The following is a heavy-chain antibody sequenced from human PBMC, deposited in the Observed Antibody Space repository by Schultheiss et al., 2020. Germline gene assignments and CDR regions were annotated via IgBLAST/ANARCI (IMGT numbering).Heavy chain of an antibody. V-gene: IGHV3-9*01. CDR3: AKDSGSSSSRGVDY. CDR2: ISWNSGSI. D-gene: IGHD6-6*01. Sequence: GASLRLSCAASGFTFDDYAMHWVRQAPGKGLEWVSGISWNSGSIGYADSVKGRFTISRDNAKNSLYLQMNSLRAEDTALYYCAKDSGSSSSRGVDYWGQGTLVTVS. CDR1: GFTFDDYA. J-gene: IGHJ4*02.